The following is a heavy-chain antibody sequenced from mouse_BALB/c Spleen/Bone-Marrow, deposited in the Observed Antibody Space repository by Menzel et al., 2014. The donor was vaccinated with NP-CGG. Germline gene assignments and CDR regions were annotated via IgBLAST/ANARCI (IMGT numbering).Heavy chain of an antibody. CDR1: GYTFTDYV. CDR2: IYPGSGST. Sequence: QVQLQQSGPELVKPGASVKMSCKASGYTFTDYVISWVKQRTGQGLEWIGEIYPGSGSTYYNEKFKGEATLTADKSSNTAYMQLSSLTSEDSAVYFCARGYYGSSYYFDYWGQGTTLTVSS. J-gene: IGHJ2*01. CDR3: ARGYYGSSYYFDY. D-gene: IGHD1-1*01. V-gene: IGHV1-81*01.